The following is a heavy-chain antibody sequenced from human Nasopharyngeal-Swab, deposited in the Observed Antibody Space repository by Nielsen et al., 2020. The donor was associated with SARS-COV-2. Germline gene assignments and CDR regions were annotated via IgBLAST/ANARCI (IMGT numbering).Heavy chain of an antibody. CDR2: IHYDGSKK. D-gene: IGHD3-10*01. Sequence: GESLKISCAASGFTFSRYGMHWVRQAPGKGLEWVAFIHYDGSKKSYADSVKGRFTISRDNSKNTLYLQMNSLRAEDTAVYYCAKHGLLWFGELSRWFDPWGQGTLVTVSS. CDR3: AKHGLLWFGELSRWFDP. J-gene: IGHJ5*02. CDR1: GFTFSRYG. V-gene: IGHV3-30*02.